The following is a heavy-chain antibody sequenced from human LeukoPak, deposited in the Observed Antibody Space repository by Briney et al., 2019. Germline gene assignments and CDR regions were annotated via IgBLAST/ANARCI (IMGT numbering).Heavy chain of an antibody. CDR3: AKRGGTESFYYYYYMDV. D-gene: IGHD2-15*01. V-gene: IGHV3-23*01. J-gene: IGHJ6*03. CDR1: EFTFSSYD. Sequence: PGGSLRLSCAAPEFTFSSYDMTWVRQTPREGLEWVALISLSGGSTYYADSVKGRFTIYRDNSKNTLYLQMNSLRAEDTAEYYCAKRGGTESFYYYYYMDVWGKGTTVTVSS. CDR2: ISLSGGST.